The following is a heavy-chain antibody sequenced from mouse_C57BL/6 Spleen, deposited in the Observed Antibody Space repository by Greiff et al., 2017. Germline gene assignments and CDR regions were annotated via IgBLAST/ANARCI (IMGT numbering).Heavy chain of an antibody. V-gene: IGHV5-9*01. CDR1: GFTFSSYT. CDR3: ARQYDYDGFAY. CDR2: ISGGGGNT. D-gene: IGHD2-4*01. J-gene: IGHJ3*01. Sequence: EVKVVESGGGLVKPGGSLKLSCAASGFTFSSYTMSWVRQTPEKRLEWVATISGGGGNTYYPDSVKGRFTIARDNAKNTLYLQMSSLRSEDTALYCCARQYDYDGFAYWGQGTLVTVSA.